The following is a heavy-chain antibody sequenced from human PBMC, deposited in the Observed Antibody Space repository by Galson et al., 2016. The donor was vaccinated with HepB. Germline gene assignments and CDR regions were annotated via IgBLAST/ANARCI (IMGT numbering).Heavy chain of an antibody. D-gene: IGHD5-24*01. CDR2: INSDGSST. CDR1: GFTFSDHA. CDR3: VKDQEMTTIDDAFDV. J-gene: IGHJ3*01. V-gene: IGHV3-74*01. Sequence: LRLSCAASGFTFSDHAMSWVRQAPGKGLVWVSRINSDGSSTSYADSVKGRFTISRDNSENTLDLQMNSLRPEDTAVYYCVKDQEMTTIDDAFDVWGQGTMVTVSS.